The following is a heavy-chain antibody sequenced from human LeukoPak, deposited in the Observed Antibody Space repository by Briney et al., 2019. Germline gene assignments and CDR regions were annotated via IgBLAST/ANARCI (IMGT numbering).Heavy chain of an antibody. CDR3: ARVRRGIVLVPARPHFDY. D-gene: IGHD2-2*01. CDR2: INHSGST. J-gene: IGHJ4*02. CDR1: GGSFSGYY. Sequence: SETLSLTCAVYGGSFSGYYWSWIRQPPGKGLEWIGEINHSGSTNYNPSLKSRVTISVDTSKNQFSLKLSSVTAADTAVYYWARVRRGIVLVPARPHFDYWGQGTLVTVSS. V-gene: IGHV4-34*01.